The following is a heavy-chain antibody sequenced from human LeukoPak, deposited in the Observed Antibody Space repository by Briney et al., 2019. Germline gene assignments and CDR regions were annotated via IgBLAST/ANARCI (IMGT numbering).Heavy chain of an antibody. J-gene: IGHJ5*02. CDR1: GFTFDDYA. Sequence: PCRSLRLSCAASGFTFDDYAMHWVRQAPGKGLEWVSGISWNSGSIGYADSVKGRFTISRDNAKNSLYLQMNSLRAEDTALYYCAKGGAGSWFDPWGQGTLVTVSS. CDR2: ISWNSGSI. D-gene: IGHD6-13*01. V-gene: IGHV3-9*01. CDR3: AKGGAGSWFDP.